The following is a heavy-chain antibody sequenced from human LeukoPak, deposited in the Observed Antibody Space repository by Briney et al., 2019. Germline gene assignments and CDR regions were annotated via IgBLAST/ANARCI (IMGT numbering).Heavy chain of an antibody. D-gene: IGHD3-22*01. CDR1: GGSFSGYY. J-gene: IGHJ4*02. CDR2: INHSGST. CDR3: ARVRDSSGYLFDY. V-gene: IGHV4-34*01. Sequence: SETLSLTCAVYGGSFSGYYWSWIRQPPGKGLEWIGEINHSGSTNYNPSLKSRVTISVDTSKNQFSLKLSSVTAADTAVYCCARVRDSSGYLFDYWGQGTLVTVSS.